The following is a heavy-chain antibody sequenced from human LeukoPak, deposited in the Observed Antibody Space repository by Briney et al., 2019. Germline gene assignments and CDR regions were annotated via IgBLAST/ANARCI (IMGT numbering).Heavy chain of an antibody. Sequence: SGGSLRLSCAASGFTFSSYAMHWVRQAPGEGLEWVAVISYDGSNKYYADSVKGRFTISRDNSKNTLYLQMNSLRAEDTAVYYCAKAAIVVVPAAIPGGNWFDPWGQGTLVTVSS. V-gene: IGHV3-30-3*01. D-gene: IGHD2-2*02. CDR1: GFTFSSYA. CDR3: AKAAIVVVPAAIPGGNWFDP. CDR2: ISYDGSNK. J-gene: IGHJ5*02.